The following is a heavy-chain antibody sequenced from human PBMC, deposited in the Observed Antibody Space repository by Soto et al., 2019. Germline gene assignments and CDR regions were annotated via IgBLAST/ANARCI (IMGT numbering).Heavy chain of an antibody. CDR2: ISHTWRT. CDR3: ARAYTTGLFDF. V-gene: IGHV4-59*01. D-gene: IGHD4-17*01. CDR1: TGSMRTYY. J-gene: IGHJ4*02. Sequence: KSSETLSLTCSVSTGSMRTYYWTWIRQSPGKGLEWICQISHTWRTKYNPSLESRVTISVDTSRKQLSLQLTSVTAADTALYYCARAYTTGLFDFWGQGTLVTVSS.